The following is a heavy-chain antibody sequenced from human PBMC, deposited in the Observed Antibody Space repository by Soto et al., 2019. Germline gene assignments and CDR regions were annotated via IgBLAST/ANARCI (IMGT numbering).Heavy chain of an antibody. V-gene: IGHV3-30*18. Sequence: GGSLRLSCAASGFALRSYSRHWVRQAPGKGLEWVALISHDGDKEYYADSVKGRFTISRDNSENTLFLRMNSLTADDSAVYFCAKAGFTIFGEGFDPWGQGTRVTVSS. CDR1: GFALRSYS. D-gene: IGHD3-3*01. CDR3: AKAGFTIFGEGFDP. CDR2: ISHDGDKE. J-gene: IGHJ5*02.